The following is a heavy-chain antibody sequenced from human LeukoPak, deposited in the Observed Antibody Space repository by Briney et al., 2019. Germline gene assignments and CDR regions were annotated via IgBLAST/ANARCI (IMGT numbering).Heavy chain of an antibody. CDR2: IIPIFGTA. J-gene: IGHJ5*02. CDR3: ARDPGYCSGGSCSSNWFDP. V-gene: IGHV1-69*01. D-gene: IGHD2-15*01. CDR1: GGTFSSYA. Sequence: SVKVSCKASGGTFSSYAVSWVRQAPGQGLEWMGGIIPIFGTANYAQKFQGRVTITADESTSTAYMELSSLRSDDTAVYYCARDPGYCSGGSCSSNWFDPWGQGTLATVSS.